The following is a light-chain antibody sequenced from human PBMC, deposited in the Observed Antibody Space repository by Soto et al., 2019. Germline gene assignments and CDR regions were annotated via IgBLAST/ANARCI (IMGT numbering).Light chain of an antibody. Sequence: DIQMTQSPSSLSASVGDRVTITCQASQDISNYLHWYQQKPGKAPKLLIYDASNLETGVPSRFSGSGSGTDFTCTSSSLQPEDIATYYWQQYDTLPLTFGGGTKVEIK. CDR3: QQYDTLPLT. CDR2: DAS. CDR1: QDISNY. J-gene: IGKJ4*01. V-gene: IGKV1-33*01.